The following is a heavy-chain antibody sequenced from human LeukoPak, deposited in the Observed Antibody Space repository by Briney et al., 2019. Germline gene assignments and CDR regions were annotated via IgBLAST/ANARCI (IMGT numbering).Heavy chain of an antibody. Sequence: GGSLRLSCAASGFTFSSYSMNWVRQAPGKGLEWVAVISYDGSNKYYADSVKGRFTISRDNSKNTLYLQMNSLRAEDTAVYYCARDSTDYYDSSGYYAYYYYGMDVWGQGTTVTVSS. CDR2: ISYDGSNK. D-gene: IGHD3-22*01. CDR3: ARDSTDYYDSSGYYAYYYYGMDV. J-gene: IGHJ6*02. CDR1: GFTFSSYS. V-gene: IGHV3-30-3*01.